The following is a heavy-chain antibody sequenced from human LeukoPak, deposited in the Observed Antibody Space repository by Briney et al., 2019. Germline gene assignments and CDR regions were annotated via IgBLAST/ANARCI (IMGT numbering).Heavy chain of an antibody. D-gene: IGHD3-10*01. CDR2: TYSAGRT. J-gene: IGHJ6*03. V-gene: IGHV3-53*01. CDR1: GFTFSSYG. CDR3: ARVYYGSGSLHYYYYYMDV. Sequence: GGSLRLSCAASGFTFSSYGMSWVRQAPGKGLEWVSVTYSAGRTYYADSVKGRFTISRDISKNTLYLQMNSLRAEDTAVYYCARVYYGSGSLHYYYYYMDVWGKGTTVTISS.